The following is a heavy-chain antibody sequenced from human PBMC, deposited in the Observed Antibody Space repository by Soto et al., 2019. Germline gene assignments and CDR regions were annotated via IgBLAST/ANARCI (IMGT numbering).Heavy chain of an antibody. V-gene: IGHV1-3*01. CDR1: GYTFTNYA. CDR3: ARGLNGYLYYFDY. D-gene: IGHD5-18*01. Sequence: ASVKVSCKASGYTFTNYAMHWVRQAPGQRLEWMGWINAGNGNTKYSQKFQGRVTITRDTSASTAYMELSSLRSEDTAVYYCARGLNGYLYYFDYWGQGTLVTSPQ. J-gene: IGHJ4*02. CDR2: INAGNGNT.